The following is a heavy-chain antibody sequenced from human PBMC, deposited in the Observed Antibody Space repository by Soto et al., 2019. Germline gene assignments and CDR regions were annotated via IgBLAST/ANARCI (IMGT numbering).Heavy chain of an antibody. CDR1: GFTFSDHY. CDR2: ISHRSLTI. J-gene: IGHJ4*02. D-gene: IGHD6-6*01. CDR3: ARGGRSSTFDY. V-gene: IGHV3-11*01. Sequence: PGGSLGLSCAASGFTFSDHYMAWFRQSPERGLEWLAYISHRSLTIYHARSVKDRFTISRDDATDSLYLQMNSLRVEDTAVYFCARGGRSSTFDYWGQGTVVIVSS.